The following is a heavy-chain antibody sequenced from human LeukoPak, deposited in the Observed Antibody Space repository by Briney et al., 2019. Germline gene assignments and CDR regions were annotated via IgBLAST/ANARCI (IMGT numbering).Heavy chain of an antibody. D-gene: IGHD3-3*01. J-gene: IGHJ5*02. V-gene: IGHV4-59*01. CDR2: IYYSGST. CDR1: GGSISSYY. Sequence: SETLSLTCTVSGGSISSYYWSWIRQPPGKGLEWIGYIYYSGSTNYNPSLKSRVTISVDTSKNQFSLKLSSVTAADTAVYYCARGPLDYDFWSGTAGWFDPWGQGTLVTVSS. CDR3: ARGPLDYDFWSGTAGWFDP.